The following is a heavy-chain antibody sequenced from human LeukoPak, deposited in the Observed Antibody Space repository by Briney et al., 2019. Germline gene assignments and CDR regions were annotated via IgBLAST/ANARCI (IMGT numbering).Heavy chain of an antibody. CDR1: GYTFTSYG. CDR2: IIPVFGTT. Sequence: SVKVSCKASGYTFTSYGISWVRQAPGQGLEWIGGIIPVFGTTKYAQKFQGRVTMSADKSTSTAYMELSSLRSEDTAVYYCASSNGYSSGWYLPITDYWGQGTLVTVSS. D-gene: IGHD6-19*01. J-gene: IGHJ4*02. V-gene: IGHV1-69*06. CDR3: ASSNGYSSGWYLPITDY.